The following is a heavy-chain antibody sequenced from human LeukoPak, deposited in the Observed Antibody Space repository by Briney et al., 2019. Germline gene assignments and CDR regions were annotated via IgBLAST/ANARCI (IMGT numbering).Heavy chain of an antibody. J-gene: IGHJ6*03. Sequence: SETLSLTCTVSGGSISSYYWSWIRQPPGKGLEWIGYIYYSGSTNYNPSLKSRVTISVDTSKNQFSLKLSSVTAADTAVYYCAREDTAMVNGNYYYYMDVWGKGTTVTVSS. V-gene: IGHV4-59*01. CDR2: IYYSGST. CDR1: GGSISSYY. CDR3: AREDTAMVNGNYYYYMDV. D-gene: IGHD5-18*01.